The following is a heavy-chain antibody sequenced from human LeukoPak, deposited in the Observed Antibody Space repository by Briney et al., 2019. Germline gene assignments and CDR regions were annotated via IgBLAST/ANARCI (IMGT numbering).Heavy chain of an antibody. Sequence: GASVKVFCKASGGIFSNYAISWVRQAPGQGLEWMGRIIPILGIANYAQRFQGRVTITADKSTSTAYMELSSLRSEDTAVYYCARAPGIAVAGTEFDYWGQGTLVTVSS. J-gene: IGHJ4*02. CDR1: GGIFSNYA. CDR3: ARAPGIAVAGTEFDY. D-gene: IGHD6-19*01. CDR2: IIPILGIA. V-gene: IGHV1-69*04.